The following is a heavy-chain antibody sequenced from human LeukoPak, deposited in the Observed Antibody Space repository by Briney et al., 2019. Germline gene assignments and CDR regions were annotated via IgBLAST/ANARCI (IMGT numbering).Heavy chain of an antibody. CDR2: ISYDGSNK. CDR3: AAVEMATIGPFDY. J-gene: IGHJ4*02. V-gene: IGHV3-30*03. CDR1: GFTFSSYG. Sequence: GGSLRLSCAASGFTFSSYGMHWVRQAPGKGLEWVAVISYDGSNKYYADSVKGRFTISRDNSKNTLYLQMNSLRAEDTAVYYCAAVEMATIGPFDYWGQGTLSPSPQ. D-gene: IGHD5-24*01.